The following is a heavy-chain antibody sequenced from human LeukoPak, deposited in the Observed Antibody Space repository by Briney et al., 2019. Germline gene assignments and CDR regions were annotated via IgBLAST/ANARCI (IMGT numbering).Heavy chain of an antibody. CDR3: ARAEDIVVVPAAMFSYYYYGMDV. J-gene: IGHJ6*02. CDR2: VHLDGRT. D-gene: IGHD2-2*01. Sequence: SETLSLTCDVSGGSVTSTNWWTWVRQPPGKGLEWIGEVHLDGRTNYNPSLKSRVTISVDKSKNQFSLKLSSVTAADTAVYYCARAEDIVVVPAAMFSYYYYGMDVWGQGTTVTVSS. CDR1: GGSVTSTNW. V-gene: IGHV4-4*02.